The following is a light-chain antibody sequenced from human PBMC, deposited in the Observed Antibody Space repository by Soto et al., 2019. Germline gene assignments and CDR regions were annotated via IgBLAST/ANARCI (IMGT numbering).Light chain of an antibody. CDR2: EVS. Sequence: QSALTQPASVSGSPGQSITMSCTGTSSDVGGYNYVSWYQQHPGKAPKLMLYEVSNRPSGVSNRFSGSKSGNTASLTISGLQAEDEADYYCSSYTSSSTRVFGGGTKLTVL. J-gene: IGLJ3*02. CDR3: SSYTSSSTRV. V-gene: IGLV2-14*01. CDR1: SSDVGGYNY.